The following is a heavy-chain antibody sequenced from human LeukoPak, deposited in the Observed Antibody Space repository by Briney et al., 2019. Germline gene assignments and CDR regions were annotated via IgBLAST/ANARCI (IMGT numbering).Heavy chain of an antibody. Sequence: GASVKVSCKVSGYTLTELSMHWVRQAPGKGLEWMGGFDPEDGETIYAQKFQGRVTMTRDTSISTAYMELSSLRSEDTAVYYCARGYGLEWGQGTLVTVSS. D-gene: IGHD4-17*01. J-gene: IGHJ4*02. CDR2: FDPEDGET. CDR1: GYTLTELS. CDR3: ARGYGLE. V-gene: IGHV1-24*01.